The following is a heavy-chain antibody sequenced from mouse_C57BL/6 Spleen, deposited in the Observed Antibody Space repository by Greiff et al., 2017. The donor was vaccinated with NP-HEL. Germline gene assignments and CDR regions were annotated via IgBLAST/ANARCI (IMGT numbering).Heavy chain of an antibody. CDR3: ARNRVNYYGSPWYFDV. V-gene: IGHV2-9-1*01. D-gene: IGHD1-1*01. Sequence: VQRVESGPGLVAPSQSLSITCTVSGFSLTSYAISWVRQPPGKGLEWLGVIWTGGGTNYNSALKSRLSISKDNSKSQVFLKMNSLQTDDTARYYCARNRVNYYGSPWYFDVWGTGTTVTVSS. CDR2: IWTGGGT. J-gene: IGHJ1*03. CDR1: GFSLTSYA.